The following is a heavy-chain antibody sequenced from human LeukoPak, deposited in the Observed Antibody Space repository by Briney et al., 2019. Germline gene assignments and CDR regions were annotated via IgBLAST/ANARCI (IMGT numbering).Heavy chain of an antibody. CDR2: ISSSSSYI. J-gene: IGHJ4*02. CDR3: ARDVGDGYNHQEIDY. D-gene: IGHD5-24*01. CDR1: GFTFSSYS. Sequence: GGSLRLSCAASGFTFSSYSMNWVRQAPGKGLEGVSSISSSSSYIYYADSVKGRFTISRDNAKNSLYLQMNSLRAEDTAVYYCARDVGDGYNHQEIDYWGQGTLVTVSS. V-gene: IGHV3-21*01.